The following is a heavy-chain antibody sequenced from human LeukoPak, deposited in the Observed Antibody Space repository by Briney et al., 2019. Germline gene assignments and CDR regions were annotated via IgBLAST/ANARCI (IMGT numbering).Heavy chain of an antibody. CDR2: IYYSGST. Sequence: SETLSLTCTVSGGSLSSYYWSWIRQPPGKGLEWIGYIYYSGSTNYNPSLKSRVTISVDTSKNQFSLKLSSVTAADTAVYYCARGYGYYYDSSGYYGENWFDPWGQGTLVTVSS. J-gene: IGHJ5*02. CDR3: ARGYGYYYDSSGYYGENWFDP. V-gene: IGHV4-59*01. CDR1: GGSLSSYY. D-gene: IGHD3-22*01.